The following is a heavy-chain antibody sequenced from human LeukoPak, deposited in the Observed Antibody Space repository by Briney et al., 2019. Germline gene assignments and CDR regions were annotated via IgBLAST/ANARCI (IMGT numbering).Heavy chain of an antibody. CDR3: ARGAAGILYGDYGEYYFDY. Sequence: ASVKVSCKASGGTFSSYAISWVRQAPGQGLEWMGGIIPMFGTANYAQKFQGRVTITADESTSTAYMELGSLRSEDTAVYYCARGAAGILYGDYGEYYFDYWGQGTLVTVSS. CDR2: IIPMFGTA. J-gene: IGHJ4*02. CDR1: GGTFSSYA. V-gene: IGHV1-69*13. D-gene: IGHD4-17*01.